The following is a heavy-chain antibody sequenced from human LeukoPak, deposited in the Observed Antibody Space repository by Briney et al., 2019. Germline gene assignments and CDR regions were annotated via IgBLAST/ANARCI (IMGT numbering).Heavy chain of an antibody. CDR3: ARVYYSSSYDYWYFDL. CDR1: GYTFTSYG. CDR2: ISAYNGNT. J-gene: IGHJ2*01. D-gene: IGHD6-13*01. Sequence: GASVTVSCTASGYTFTSYGISWVRQAPGQGLEWMGWISAYNGNTNYAQKLQGRVTMTTDTSTSTAYMELRSLRSEDTAVYYCARVYYSSSYDYWYFDLWGRGTLVTASP. V-gene: IGHV1-18*01.